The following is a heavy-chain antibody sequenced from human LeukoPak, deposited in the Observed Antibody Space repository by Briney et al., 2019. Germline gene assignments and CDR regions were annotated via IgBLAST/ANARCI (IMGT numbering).Heavy chain of an antibody. V-gene: IGHV4-61*02. CDR1: GGSISSGSYY. J-gene: IGHJ6*03. D-gene: IGHD3-9*01. Sequence: PSETLSLTCTVSGGSISSGSYYWNWIRQPAGKGLEWIGRIYTSGSTNYNPSLKSRVTISVDTSKNQFSLKLSSVTAADTAVYYCARAGSQNYDILTGQLWGHYYYYMDVWGKGTTVTISS. CDR3: ARAGSQNYDILTGQLWGHYYYYMDV. CDR2: IYTSGST.